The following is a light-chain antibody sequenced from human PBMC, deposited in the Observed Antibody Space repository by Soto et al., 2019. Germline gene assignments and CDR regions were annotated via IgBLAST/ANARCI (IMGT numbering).Light chain of an antibody. Sequence: EIVMTQSPATLSVSRGERATLSCRASQSVGSHLVWYQQKPGQAPRLLLYGESTRATGIPARFSGSGSGTEFTLTISSLQSEASAVYYCQQYDNWPLTFGGGTKVEIK. CDR3: QQYDNWPLT. V-gene: IGKV3D-15*01. CDR1: QSVGSH. J-gene: IGKJ4*01. CDR2: GES.